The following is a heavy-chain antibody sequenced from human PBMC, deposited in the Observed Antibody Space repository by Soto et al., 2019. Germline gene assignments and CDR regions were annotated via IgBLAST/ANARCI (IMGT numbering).Heavy chain of an antibody. CDR3: ARSPSSTIFGVNIIWTLDF. D-gene: IGHD3-3*01. J-gene: IGHJ4*02. V-gene: IGHV1-2*02. CDR1: GYMFTFYY. Sequence: ASVKVSCKASGYMFTFYYIHWVRQAPGQRLEWMGWINPNSGATNYAQKFQGRVTMTRDTSISSAYMELSRLRSDDTAVYYCARSPSSTIFGVNIIWTLDFWGQGTMVTFSS. CDR2: INPNSGAT.